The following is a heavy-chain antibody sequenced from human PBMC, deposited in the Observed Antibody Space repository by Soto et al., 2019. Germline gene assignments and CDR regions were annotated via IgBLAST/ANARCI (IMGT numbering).Heavy chain of an antibody. D-gene: IGHD5-12*01. Sequence: EVQVVESGGGLVQPGGSPRLSCAVSGFTVTINYMSWVRQAPGKGLEWVSVIYSGGTIYYADSVKGRFTISRDTSKNTLYLQMNSLRGDDTAVYYCHGYGYWGQGTLVTVSS. J-gene: IGHJ4*02. CDR2: IYSGGTI. CDR3: HGYGY. CDR1: GFTVTINY. V-gene: IGHV3-53*01.